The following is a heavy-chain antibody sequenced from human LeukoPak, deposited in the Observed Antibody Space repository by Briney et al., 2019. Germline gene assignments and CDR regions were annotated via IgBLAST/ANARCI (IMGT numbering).Heavy chain of an antibody. Sequence: GGSLRLSCAASGFTFSSYSMNWVRQAPGKGLEWVSSISSSSSYIYYADSVKGRFTISRDNAKNSLYLQMNSLRAEDTAVYYCARGVLSGWPAMAFDYWGQGTLVTVSS. CDR2: ISSSSSYI. J-gene: IGHJ4*02. D-gene: IGHD5-18*01. CDR1: GFTFSSYS. V-gene: IGHV3-21*01. CDR3: ARGVLSGWPAMAFDY.